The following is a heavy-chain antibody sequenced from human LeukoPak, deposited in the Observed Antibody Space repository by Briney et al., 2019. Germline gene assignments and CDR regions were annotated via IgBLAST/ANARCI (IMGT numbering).Heavy chain of an antibody. CDR3: AKPLSSSWSYYYMDV. CDR2: ISGSGGST. Sequence: GGSLRLSCAASGFTFSSYAMTWVRQTPGKGLEWISAISGSGGSTYYADSVKGRFTISRDNSNNTLSLQMNSLRAEDTAVYYCAKPLSSSWSYYYMDVWGKGTTVTVSS. D-gene: IGHD6-13*01. V-gene: IGHV3-23*01. CDR1: GFTFSSYA. J-gene: IGHJ6*03.